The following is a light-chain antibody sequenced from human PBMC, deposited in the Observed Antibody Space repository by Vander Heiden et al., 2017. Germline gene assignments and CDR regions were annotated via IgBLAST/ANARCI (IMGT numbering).Light chain of an antibody. Sequence: QPVVTQEPSLTVSPGGPVTLTCGSSTGAVTSGHYPYWFQQKPGQAPRTLMYDTSNKHSWTPARCSGSLLGGKAALTLSGAQPEDEAEYYCLLFYSGPSVFGGGTQLTVL. CDR3: LLFYSGPSV. J-gene: IGLJ7*01. CDR2: DTS. V-gene: IGLV7-46*01. CDR1: TGAVTSGHY.